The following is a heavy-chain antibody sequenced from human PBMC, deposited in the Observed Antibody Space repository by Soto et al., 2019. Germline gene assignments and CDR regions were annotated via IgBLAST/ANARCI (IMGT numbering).Heavy chain of an antibody. CDR3: ARPNGESMRYYHGMDV. CDR2: TSVDGVDR. D-gene: IGHD3-10*01. J-gene: IGHJ6*02. Sequence: QVQLVESGGGLVKPGGSLTLSCVASGFTFSDYYMAWIRQTPGKGLEWVSYTSVDGVDRFYADSVKGRFTISRDNARKSLSLQMNGLRDEDTAVYYCARPNGESMRYYHGMDVWGQGTTVIVSS. V-gene: IGHV3-11*01. CDR1: GFTFSDYY.